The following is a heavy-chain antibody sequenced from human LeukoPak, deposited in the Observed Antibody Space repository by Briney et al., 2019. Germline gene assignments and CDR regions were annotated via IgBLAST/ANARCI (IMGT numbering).Heavy chain of an antibody. CDR2: IKQDGSEK. V-gene: IGHV3-7*01. CDR3: AREGPSVTPYY. Sequence: GVSVRLSCAAWVFNLDSSWMSWVRRARGRGGVWVANIKQDGSEKYYVDSVKGRFTISRDNAKNSLYLQMNSLRAEDTAVYYCAREGPSVTPYYWGQGTLVTVSS. J-gene: IGHJ4*02. CDR1: VFNLDSSW. D-gene: IGHD4-17*01.